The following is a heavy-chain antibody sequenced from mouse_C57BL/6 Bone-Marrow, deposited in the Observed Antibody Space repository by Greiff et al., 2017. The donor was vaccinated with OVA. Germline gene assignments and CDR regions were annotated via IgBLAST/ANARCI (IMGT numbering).Heavy chain of an antibody. J-gene: IGHJ3*01. CDR2: ISNGGGST. Sequence: EVQRVESGGGLVQPGGSLKLSCAASGFTFSDYYMYWVRQTPEKRLEWVAYISNGGGSTYYPDTVKGRFTISRDNAKNTLYLQMSRLKSEDTAMYYCARQDYGSPFAYWGQGTLVTVSA. CDR1: GFTFSDYY. CDR3: ARQDYGSPFAY. V-gene: IGHV5-12*01. D-gene: IGHD1-1*01.